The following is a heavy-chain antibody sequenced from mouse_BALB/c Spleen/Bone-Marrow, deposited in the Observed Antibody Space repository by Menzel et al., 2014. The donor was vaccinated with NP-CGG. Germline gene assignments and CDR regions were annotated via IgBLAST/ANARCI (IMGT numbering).Heavy chain of an antibody. V-gene: IGHV3-8*02. J-gene: IGHJ2*01. CDR1: GDSITSGY. D-gene: IGHD2-3*01. CDR3: ATYDGYYFGY. Sequence: EVMLVESGPSLVKPSQTLSFTCSVTGDSITSGYWNWIRKFPGNKLEYMGYISYSGSTYYSPSLKSRISITRDTSKNQYYLQLNSVTTEDTATYYCATYDGYYFGYWGQGTPLTVSS. CDR2: ISYSGST.